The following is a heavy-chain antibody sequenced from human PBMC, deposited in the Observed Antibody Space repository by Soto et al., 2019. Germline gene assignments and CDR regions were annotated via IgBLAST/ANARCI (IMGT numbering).Heavy chain of an antibody. Sequence: TLSLTCTVSNGSISSAGYYWSWIRQHPGKGLEWIGYIYYSESTYYNPSLKSRVTMSVDTSKNQFSLKLSSVTAADTAVYYCARTLLFLQWSYYFDCWGRGTLVTVSS. J-gene: IGHJ4*02. CDR1: NGSISSAGYY. V-gene: IGHV4-31*03. CDR2: IYYSEST. CDR3: ARTLLFLQWSYYFDC. D-gene: IGHD3-3*01.